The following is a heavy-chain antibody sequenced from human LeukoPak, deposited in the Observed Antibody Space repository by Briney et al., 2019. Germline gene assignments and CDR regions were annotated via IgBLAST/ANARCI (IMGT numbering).Heavy chain of an antibody. V-gene: IGHV1-46*01. J-gene: IGHJ4*02. CDR2: INPSGGST. CDR1: GYTFTSYY. Sequence: ASVKVSCKASGYTFTSYYMHWVRQAPGQGLEWMGIINPSGGSTSYAQKFQGRVTMTRDTSTSTVYMELSSLRSEDMAVYYCARAPNYDFWSGYLVDYWGQGTLVTVSS. CDR3: ARAPNYDFWSGYLVDY. D-gene: IGHD3-3*01.